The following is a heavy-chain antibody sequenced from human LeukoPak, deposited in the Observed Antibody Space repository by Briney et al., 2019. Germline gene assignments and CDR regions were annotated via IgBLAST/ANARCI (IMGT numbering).Heavy chain of an antibody. D-gene: IGHD6-19*01. CDR3: AKDLSLRSSDWYPGFDY. CDR1: GFTFSNYW. Sequence: GGSLRLSCAASGFTFSNYWMSWVRQAPGKGLEWVANIKSDESERFYVDSVKGRFTISRDNAKNSLYLQMSSLRAEDTGIYYCAKDLSLRSSDWYPGFDYWGQGTLVTVSS. CDR2: IKSDESER. V-gene: IGHV3-7*01. J-gene: IGHJ4*02.